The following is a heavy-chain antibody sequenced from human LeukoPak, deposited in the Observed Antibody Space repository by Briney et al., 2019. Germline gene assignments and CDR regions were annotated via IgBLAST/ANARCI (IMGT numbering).Heavy chain of an antibody. Sequence: GASVKVSCKASGYTFTSYGISWVRQAPGQGLEWMGWISAYNGNANYAQKLQGRVTMTTDTSTSTAYMELRSLRSDDTAVYYCARHSLPYYDSSGYFWWGQGTLVTVSS. D-gene: IGHD3-22*01. J-gene: IGHJ4*02. CDR2: ISAYNGNA. CDR1: GYTFTSYG. V-gene: IGHV1-18*01. CDR3: ARHSLPYYDSSGYFW.